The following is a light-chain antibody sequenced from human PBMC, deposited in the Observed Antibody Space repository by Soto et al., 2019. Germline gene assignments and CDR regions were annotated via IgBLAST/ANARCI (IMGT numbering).Light chain of an antibody. CDR2: LGS. CDR1: QSLLHSNGYNY. CDR3: MQALQTPWT. V-gene: IGKV2-28*01. Sequence: DIVMTQSPLSLPVTPGEPASISCRSSQSLLHSNGYNYLDWYLQKPGQSPQLLIYLGSHPASGVPDRFSGSASGTDFTLKITRVEAEDVGVYYCMQALQTPWTFGQGTKVEIK. J-gene: IGKJ1*01.